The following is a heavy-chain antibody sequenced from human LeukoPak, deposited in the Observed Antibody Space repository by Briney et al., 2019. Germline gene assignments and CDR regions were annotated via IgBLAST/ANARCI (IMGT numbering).Heavy chain of an antibody. CDR2: LKQGGSEK. V-gene: IGHV3-7*01. CDR1: GITFSSYW. CDR3: ASWDARMVIGNY. Sequence: GGCLRLSCAASGITFSSYWMSWVHQAAGKGLEWVAKLKQGGSEKNYVDSVKGRFTISRDNARNSLYLQMNSLRAQHSTMLYGASWDARMVIGNYWGQGPLLTVSS. J-gene: IGHJ4*02. D-gene: IGHD3-22*01.